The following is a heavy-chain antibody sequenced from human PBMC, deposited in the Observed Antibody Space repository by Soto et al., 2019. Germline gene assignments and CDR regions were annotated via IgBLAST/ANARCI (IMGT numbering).Heavy chain of an antibody. Sequence: QVQLLQSGAEVKKPGASVQVSCKVSGYTLNEVAMHWVRQAPGKGLEWLGGFDPDEAETIYAQHFQGRVTMTEDTSTDTVYMELSSLRSEDTALYFCTAYHGDYNFDHWGQGTLVTVSS. CDR2: FDPDEAET. CDR3: TAYHGDYNFDH. CDR1: GYTLNEVA. V-gene: IGHV1-24*01. J-gene: IGHJ5*02. D-gene: IGHD4-17*01.